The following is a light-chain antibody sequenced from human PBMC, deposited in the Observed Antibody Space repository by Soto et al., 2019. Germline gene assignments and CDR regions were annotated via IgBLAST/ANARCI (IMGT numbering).Light chain of an antibody. CDR2: GAS. Sequence: EIVLTQSPGTLSLSPGERATLSCRASQSVSRNSLAWYQQKPGQAPRLLIYGASSRPTDIPDRFSGSGSGTDFTLIVSRLEPEDFAVYFCQQYGTSPPTFGPGTKVDIK. CDR3: QQYGTSPPT. J-gene: IGKJ3*01. V-gene: IGKV3-20*01. CDR1: QSVSRNS.